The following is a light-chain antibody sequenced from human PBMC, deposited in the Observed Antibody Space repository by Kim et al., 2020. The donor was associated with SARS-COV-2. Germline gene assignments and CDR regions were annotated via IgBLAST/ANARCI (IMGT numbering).Light chain of an antibody. CDR2: GAS. Sequence: EIVMTQSPATLSVSPGERATLSCRASQSVSSNLAWYQQKPGQAPRLLFYGASTRATVIPASFSGSGSGTEFTLTISSLQSQDFAVYYCQQYNNWPPLTFGGGSKVDIK. J-gene: IGKJ4*01. CDR3: QQYNNWPPLT. CDR1: QSVSSN. V-gene: IGKV3-15*01.